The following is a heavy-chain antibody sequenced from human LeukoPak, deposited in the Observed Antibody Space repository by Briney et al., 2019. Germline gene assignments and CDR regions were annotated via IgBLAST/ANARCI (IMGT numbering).Heavy chain of an antibody. J-gene: IGHJ5*02. V-gene: IGHV1-2*02. Sequence: ASVKVSCKASGYTFTGYYMHWVRQAPGQGLEWMGWINPNSGGTNCAQKFQGRVTMTRDTSISTAYMELSRLRSDDTAVYYCARKTSRLGSGGWFDPWGQGTLVTVSS. CDR1: GYTFTGYY. D-gene: IGHD6-19*01. CDR2: INPNSGGT. CDR3: ARKTSRLGSGGWFDP.